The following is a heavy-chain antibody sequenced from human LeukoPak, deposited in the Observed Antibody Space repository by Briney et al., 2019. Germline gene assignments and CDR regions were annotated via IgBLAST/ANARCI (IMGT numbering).Heavy chain of an antibody. Sequence: GGSLRLSCVASGFTFDSYWMGWVRQAPGKGLEWVANIKQDGSEKHCVDSVKGRFIISRDNARNSLYLQMNNLRVEDTAVYYCARRYFDLWGRGTLVTVSS. CDR1: GFTFDSYW. V-gene: IGHV3-7*03. J-gene: IGHJ2*01. CDR2: IKQDGSEK. CDR3: ARRYFDL.